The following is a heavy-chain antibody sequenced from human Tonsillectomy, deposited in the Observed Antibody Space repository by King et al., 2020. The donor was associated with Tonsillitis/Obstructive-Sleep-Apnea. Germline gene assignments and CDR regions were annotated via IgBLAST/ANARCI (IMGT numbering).Heavy chain of an antibody. CDR2: IYYRGST. CDR3: ATRGDSGATTPFDY. Sequence: QLQGSGPGLVKPSETLSLTCTVSGGSISSSSYYWGWIRQPPGKGLEWIGTIYYRGSTYNNPSLKSRVTISVDTSKNQFSLKLSSVTAADTAVYYCATRGDSGATTPFDYWGQGTLLTVSS. CDR1: GGSISSSSYY. D-gene: IGHD1-26*01. V-gene: IGHV4-39*01. J-gene: IGHJ4*02.